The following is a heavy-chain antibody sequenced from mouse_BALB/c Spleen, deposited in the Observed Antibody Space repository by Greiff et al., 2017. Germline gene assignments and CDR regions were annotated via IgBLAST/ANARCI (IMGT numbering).Heavy chain of an antibody. J-gene: IGHJ2*01. CDR1: GYSITSDYA. CDR3: ARGDYDGIDY. Sequence: EVQLVESGPGLVKPSQSLSLTCTVTGYSITSDYAWNWIRQFPGNKLEWMGYISYSGSTSYNPSLKSRISITRDTSKNQFFLQLNSVTTEDTATYYCARGDYDGIDYWGQGTTLTVSS. CDR2: ISYSGST. V-gene: IGHV3-2*02. D-gene: IGHD2-4*01.